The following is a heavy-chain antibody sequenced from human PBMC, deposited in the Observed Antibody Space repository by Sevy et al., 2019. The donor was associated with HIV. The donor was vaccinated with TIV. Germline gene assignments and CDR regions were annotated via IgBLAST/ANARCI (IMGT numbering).Heavy chain of an antibody. Sequence: GESLKISCEGSGYSFTTYWIGWVRQMPGKGLEWMGVIYPDDSDTRYNPSFPGLVTISADKSINTAYLEWSSLKASDTAIYYCARLEQRHCNGAHCYPFDYWGQGTLVTASS. V-gene: IGHV5-51*01. D-gene: IGHD2-21*01. CDR2: IYPDDSDT. CDR1: GYSFTTYW. CDR3: ARLEQRHCNGAHCYPFDY. J-gene: IGHJ4*02.